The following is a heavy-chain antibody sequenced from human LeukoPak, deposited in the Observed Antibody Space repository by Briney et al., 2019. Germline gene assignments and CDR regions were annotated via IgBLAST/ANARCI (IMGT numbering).Heavy chain of an antibody. CDR3: ARVSPYYDFWSGPFDY. V-gene: IGHV4-61*01. CDR1: GGSVSSGSYY. D-gene: IGHD3-3*01. CDR2: IYYSGST. Sequence: SETLSLTCTVSGGSVSSGSYYWSWIRQPPGKGLEWIGYIYYSGSTNYNPSLKSRVTISVDTSKNQFSLKLSSVTAADTAVYYCARVSPYYDFWSGPFDYWGQGTLVTVSS. J-gene: IGHJ4*02.